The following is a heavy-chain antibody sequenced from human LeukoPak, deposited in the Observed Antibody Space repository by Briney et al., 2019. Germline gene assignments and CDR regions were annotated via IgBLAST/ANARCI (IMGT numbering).Heavy chain of an antibody. CDR1: GGSISSYY. CDR2: IYTSGST. J-gene: IGHJ6*02. Sequence: SETLSLTCTVSGGSISSYYWSWIRQPAGKGLEWIGRIYTSGSTNYNPSLKSRVTMSVDTSKNQFSLKLSSVTAADTAVYYCARRITMDSGGLLYYYYGMDVWGQGTMVTVSS. V-gene: IGHV4-4*07. D-gene: IGHD3-10*01. CDR3: ARRITMDSGGLLYYYYGMDV.